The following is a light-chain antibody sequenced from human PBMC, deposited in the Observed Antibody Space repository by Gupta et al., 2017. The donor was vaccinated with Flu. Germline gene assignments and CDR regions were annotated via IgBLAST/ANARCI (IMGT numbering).Light chain of an antibody. CDR2: GAS. CDR1: QYVSNSY. Sequence: EIVLTQSPDTLSLSPGERATLSCRASQYVSNSYLAWYQHKPGQAPRLLIYGASSRATGIPDRFSGSGSGTDFTPTISRLEPEDFAVYYCQRYGTSPPLTFGGGTKVEIK. J-gene: IGKJ4*01. V-gene: IGKV3-20*01. CDR3: QRYGTSPPLT.